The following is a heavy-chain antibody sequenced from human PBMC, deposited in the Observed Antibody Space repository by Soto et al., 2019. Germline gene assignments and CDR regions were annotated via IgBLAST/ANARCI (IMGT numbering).Heavy chain of an antibody. D-gene: IGHD1-1*01. V-gene: IGHV3-48*02. CDR3: TRDAKGSSGAHFDY. Sequence: EVQLVESGGGLVQPGGSLRLSCAASGFTFTSHSMNWVRQAPGKGLEWVSYISSSSSTIYYANSVKGRFTISRDNAKNSLYLQMNSLRDEDTAVYYCTRDAKGSSGAHFDYWGQGTLVTVSS. J-gene: IGHJ4*02. CDR2: ISSSSSTI. CDR1: GFTFTSHS.